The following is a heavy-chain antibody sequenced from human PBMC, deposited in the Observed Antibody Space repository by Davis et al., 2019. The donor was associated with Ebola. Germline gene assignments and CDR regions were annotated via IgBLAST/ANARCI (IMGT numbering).Heavy chain of an antibody. CDR1: GFTFSSYS. J-gene: IGHJ6*02. CDR2: ISSSSSTI. V-gene: IGHV3-48*02. CDR3: ARVGGSYYLGYYYGMDV. D-gene: IGHD1-26*01. Sequence: GESLKISCAASGFTFSSYSMNWVRQAPGKGLEWVSYISSSSSTIYYADSVKGRFTISRDNAKNSLYLQMNSLRDEDTAVYYCARVGGSYYLGYYYGMDVWGQGTTVTVS.